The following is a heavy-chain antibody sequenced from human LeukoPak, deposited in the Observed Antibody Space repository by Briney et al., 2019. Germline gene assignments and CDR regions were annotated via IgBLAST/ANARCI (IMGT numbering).Heavy chain of an antibody. Sequence: ASVKVSCKASGYTFISYGISWVRHAPGQGLEWMGWISGYNGNTNYAQKLQGRVTMTTDTSTSTAYMELRSLRSDDTAVYYCARAHDLYDSSGYYLYYFDYWGQGTLVTVSS. D-gene: IGHD3-22*01. CDR2: ISGYNGNT. V-gene: IGHV1-18*01. CDR3: ARAHDLYDSSGYYLYYFDY. CDR1: GYTFISYG. J-gene: IGHJ4*02.